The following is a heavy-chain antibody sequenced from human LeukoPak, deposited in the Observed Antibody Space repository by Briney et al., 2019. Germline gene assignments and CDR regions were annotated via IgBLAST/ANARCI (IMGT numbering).Heavy chain of an antibody. CDR2: ISDSGANT. J-gene: IGHJ2*01. V-gene: IGHV3-23*01. CDR1: GFTFSSYS. CDR3: AKSMTLQWRGFFDL. D-gene: IGHD6-19*01. Sequence: GGSLRLSCAASGFTFSSYSMNWVRQAPGEGLEWVSTISDSGANTYYADSVRGRFTISRDNSKNTLYLQKNSLRADDTAIYYCAKSMTLQWRGFFDLWGRGTHVTVSS.